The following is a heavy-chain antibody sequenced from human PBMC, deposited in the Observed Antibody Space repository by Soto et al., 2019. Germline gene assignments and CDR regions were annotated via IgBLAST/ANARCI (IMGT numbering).Heavy chain of an antibody. CDR2: IYTSGRT. CDR1: GGSISSGNDY. V-gene: IGHV4-30-4*01. CDR3: ARAVLKYSSSWYSWFDP. Sequence: PSETLSLTCTVSGGSISSGNDYWSWIRQPPGQGLEWIGYIYTSGRTYYNPSLKNRVTISVDTSKNQFSLKLSSVTAADMAVYYCARAVLKYSSSWYSWFDPWGQGTLVTVSS. J-gene: IGHJ5*02. D-gene: IGHD6-13*01.